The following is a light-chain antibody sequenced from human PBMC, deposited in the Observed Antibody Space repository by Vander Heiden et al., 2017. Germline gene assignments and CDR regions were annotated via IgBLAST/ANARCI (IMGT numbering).Light chain of an antibody. CDR2: GAS. Sequence: EIVLTQSTGNLSLSQGERATLSCRARQRVSRSYLAWYQQKPGQAPRPLIYGASSRAACIPDRFSVSVSGTDFTLTISRLEPEDFALYYCQHYATSPLTFGQGTKVEI. CDR1: QRVSRSY. CDR3: QHYATSPLT. J-gene: IGKJ1*01. V-gene: IGKV3-20*01.